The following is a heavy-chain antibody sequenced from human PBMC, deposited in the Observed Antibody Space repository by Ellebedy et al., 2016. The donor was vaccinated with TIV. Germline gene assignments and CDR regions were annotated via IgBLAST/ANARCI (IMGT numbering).Heavy chain of an antibody. J-gene: IGHJ6*03. CDR1: GFTFSSYS. CDR3: ARQYYDFWSGYYPHYYYYYMDV. D-gene: IGHD3-3*01. CDR2: ISSSSSYI. Sequence: GESLKISXAASGFTFSSYSMNWVRQAPGKGLEWVSSISSSSSYIYYADSVKGRFTISRDNAKNSLYLQMNSLRAEDTAVYYCARQYYDFWSGYYPHYYYYYMDVWGKGTTVTVSS. V-gene: IGHV3-21*01.